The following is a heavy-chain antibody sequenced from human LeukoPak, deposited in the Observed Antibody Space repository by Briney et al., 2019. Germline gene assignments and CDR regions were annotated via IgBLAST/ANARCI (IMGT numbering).Heavy chain of an antibody. D-gene: IGHD6-19*01. CDR2: INHSGST. CDR3: ARADSSGWYVGYYYYYGMDV. Sequence: SETLSLTCAVYGGSFSGYYWSWIRQPPGKGLEWIGEINHSGSTNYNPSLKSRVTISVDTSKNQFSLKLSSVAAADTAVYYCARADSSGWYVGYYYYYGMDVWGKGTTVTVSS. CDR1: GGSFSGYY. J-gene: IGHJ6*04. V-gene: IGHV4-34*01.